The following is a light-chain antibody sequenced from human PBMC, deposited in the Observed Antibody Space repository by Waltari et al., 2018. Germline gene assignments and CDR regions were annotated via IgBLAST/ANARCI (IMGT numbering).Light chain of an antibody. V-gene: IGKV1-9*01. CDR2: AAP. CDR1: QGIGRY. Sequence: DIQLTQSPSFVSASVGDRVTITCRASQGIGRYLDWYQQKPGNAPQFLVYAAPTLQSGVPSRFSCSGSWTEFTLTLSCLQPADFATYYCQQPYFYPRTFGQGTKVDIK. J-gene: IGKJ1*01. CDR3: QQPYFYPRT.